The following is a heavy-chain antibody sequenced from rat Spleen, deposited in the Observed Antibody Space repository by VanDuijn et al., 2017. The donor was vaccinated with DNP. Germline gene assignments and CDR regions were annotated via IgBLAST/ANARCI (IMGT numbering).Heavy chain of an antibody. CDR3: ARRGEYGGYSGAMDA. V-gene: IGHV5-34*01. CDR1: GFTFSNYG. CDR2: ISSSSNYI. D-gene: IGHD1-11*01. Sequence: EVQLVESGGGLVQPGRSLKLSCLASGFTFSNYGMNWIRQAPGKGLEWVASISSSSNYIYYADTVKGRFTISRENAKNTLYLQMTSLRSEDTALYYCARRGEYGGYSGAMDAWGQGTSVTVSS. J-gene: IGHJ4*01.